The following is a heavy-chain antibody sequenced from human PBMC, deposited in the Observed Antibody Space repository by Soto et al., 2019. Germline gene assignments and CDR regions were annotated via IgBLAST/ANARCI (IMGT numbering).Heavy chain of an antibody. CDR1: GYTFTSYA. V-gene: IGHV1-3*01. J-gene: IGHJ6*02. CDR3: ARELVVVTAIYYYYYGMDV. D-gene: IGHD2-21*02. Sequence: GASVKVSCKASGYTFTSYAMHWVRQAPGQRLEWMGWINAGNGNTKYSQKFQGRVTITRDTSASTAYMELSSLRSEDTAVYYCARELVVVTAIYYYYYGMDVWGQGTTVTVSS. CDR2: INAGNGNT.